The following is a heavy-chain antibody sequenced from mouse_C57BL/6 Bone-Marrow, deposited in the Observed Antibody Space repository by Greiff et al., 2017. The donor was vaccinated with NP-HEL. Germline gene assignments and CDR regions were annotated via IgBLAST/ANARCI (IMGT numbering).Heavy chain of an antibody. CDR3: AREFYDGYYHDY. CDR2: IDPSDSYT. D-gene: IGHD2-3*01. Sequence: VQLQQSGAELVKPGASVKLSCKASGYTFTSYWMQWVKQRPGQGLEWIGEIDPSDSYTNYNQKFKGKATLTVDTSSSTAYMQLSSLTSEDSAVYYCAREFYDGYYHDYWGQGTTLTVSS. J-gene: IGHJ2*01. V-gene: IGHV1-50*01. CDR1: GYTFTSYW.